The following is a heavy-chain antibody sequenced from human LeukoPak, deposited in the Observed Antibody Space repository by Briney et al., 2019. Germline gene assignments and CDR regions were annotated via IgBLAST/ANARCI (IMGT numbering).Heavy chain of an antibody. J-gene: IGHJ5*02. D-gene: IGHD3-16*01. CDR2: ISSSSSYI. Sequence: GGSLRLSCAASGFTFSSYSMNWVRQAPGKGLEWVSSISSSSSYIYYADSVKGRFTISRDNAKNSLYLQMNSLRAEDTAVYYCARGPSYYDYVWGTTRFDPWGQGTLVTVSS. CDR3: ARGPSYYDYVWGTTRFDP. CDR1: GFTFSSYS. V-gene: IGHV3-21*04.